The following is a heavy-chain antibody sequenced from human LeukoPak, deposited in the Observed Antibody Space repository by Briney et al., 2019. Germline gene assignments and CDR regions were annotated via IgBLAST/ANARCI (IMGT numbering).Heavy chain of an antibody. J-gene: IGHJ4*02. Sequence: GGSLRLSCAASGFTFGSYGMSWVRQAPGKGLEWVSTISGSDAGTYYADSVKGRFTISRDNSKNTLYLQMNRLRAEDTAVYYCAKGSRGSCSRTYCYPFDYWGQGTLVTVSS. D-gene: IGHD2-2*01. CDR3: AKGSRGSCSRTYCYPFDY. V-gene: IGHV3-23*01. CDR1: GFTFGSYG. CDR2: ISGSDAGT.